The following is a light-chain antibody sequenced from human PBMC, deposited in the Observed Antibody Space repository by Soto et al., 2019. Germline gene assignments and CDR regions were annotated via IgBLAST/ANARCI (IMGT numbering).Light chain of an antibody. CDR3: SSYTSSTIVV. CDR1: SSDVGGYNY. Sequence: QSALTQPASVSGSPGQSITISCTGTSSDVGGYNYVSWYQQHPGEAPKLIIYEVSNRPSGFSNRFSGSKSGNTASLTISGLQAEDEADYYCSSYTSSTIVVFGGGTKLTVL. CDR2: EVS. V-gene: IGLV2-14*01. J-gene: IGLJ2*01.